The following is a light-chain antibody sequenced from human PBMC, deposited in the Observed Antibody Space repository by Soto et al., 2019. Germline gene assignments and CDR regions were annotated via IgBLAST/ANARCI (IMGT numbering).Light chain of an antibody. Sequence: EIVMTQSPATLSVSPGERATLSCRASQSVNNNLAWYQQKPGQAPRLLIYDASTRATGIPARFSGSGSGTDFTLTISSLPSEDFAVYYCQQYNNWPLTFGGGTKVDTK. CDR2: DAS. V-gene: IGKV3-15*01. J-gene: IGKJ4*01. CDR3: QQYNNWPLT. CDR1: QSVNNN.